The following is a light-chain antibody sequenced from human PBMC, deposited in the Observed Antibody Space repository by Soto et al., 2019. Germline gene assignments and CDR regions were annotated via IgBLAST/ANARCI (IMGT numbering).Light chain of an antibody. CDR3: QQSYSTPHT. V-gene: IGKV1-39*01. CDR1: QSVSIH. J-gene: IGKJ2*01. CDR2: GAS. Sequence: DIQMTQSPSSLSASVGDRVTITCRASQSVSIHLHWYQQKQGKAPQLLIYGASNLQRGAPSRFSGSGSGTDFTLIISSLQPADFATYFCQQSYSTPHTFGQGTKLEVK.